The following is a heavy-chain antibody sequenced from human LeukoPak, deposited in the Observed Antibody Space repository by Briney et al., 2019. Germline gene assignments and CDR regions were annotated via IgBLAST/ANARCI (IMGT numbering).Heavy chain of an antibody. CDR3: AKQTRYDTPAGGRGFDY. CDR2: ISGSGSIT. CDR1: GFTFSTYA. Sequence: GGSLRLSCEASGFTFSTYAMSWVRQAPGKGLEWVSGISGSGSITYYVDSVKGRFTISRDNSKTTLFLETSSLRAEDTAVYYCAKQTRYDTPAGGRGFDYWGQGTLVTVSS. V-gene: IGHV3-23*01. J-gene: IGHJ4*02. D-gene: IGHD3-22*01.